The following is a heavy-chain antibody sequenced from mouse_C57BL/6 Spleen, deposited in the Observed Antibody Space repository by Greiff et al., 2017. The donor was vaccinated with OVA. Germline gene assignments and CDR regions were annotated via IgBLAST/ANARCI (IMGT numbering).Heavy chain of an antibody. CDR2: ISSGSSTI. CDR1: GFTFSDYG. Sequence: EVHLVDSGGGLVKPGGSLKLSCAASGFTFSDYGMHWVRQDPEKGLEWVAYISSGSSTIYYADTVKGRFTISRDNAKNTLFLQMTSLRSEDTAMYYCARLYYDYDTGGFDCWGQGTTLTVSS. CDR3: ARLYYDYDTGGFDC. D-gene: IGHD2-4*01. V-gene: IGHV5-17*01. J-gene: IGHJ2*01.